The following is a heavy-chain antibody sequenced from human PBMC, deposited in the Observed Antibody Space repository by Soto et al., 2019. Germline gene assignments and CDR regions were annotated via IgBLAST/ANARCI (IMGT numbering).Heavy chain of an antibody. Sequence: GGSLRLSCAASGFTFGSYAMSWVRQAPGKGLEWVSAISRSDGSTFYADSVRGRFTISRDNSKNTVFLQMSSLRAEDTATYYCVPEYSSGWNWFFDFWGRGTLVTVSS. D-gene: IGHD6-19*01. CDR1: GFTFGSYA. V-gene: IGHV3-23*01. CDR3: VPEYSSGWNWFFDF. CDR2: ISRSDGST. J-gene: IGHJ2*01.